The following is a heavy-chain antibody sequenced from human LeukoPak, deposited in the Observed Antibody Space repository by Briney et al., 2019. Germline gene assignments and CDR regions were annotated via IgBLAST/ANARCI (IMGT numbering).Heavy chain of an antibody. CDR1: GGTFSSYA. CDR2: IIPILGIA. Sequence: SVKVSCKASGGTFSSYAISWVRQAPGQGLEWMGRIIPILGIANYAQKFQGRVTITADKSTSTAYMELSSLRSEDTAVYYCARAHCSGGSCSFDYWGQGTLVTVSS. CDR3: ARAHCSGGSCSFDY. V-gene: IGHV1-69*04. J-gene: IGHJ4*02. D-gene: IGHD2-15*01.